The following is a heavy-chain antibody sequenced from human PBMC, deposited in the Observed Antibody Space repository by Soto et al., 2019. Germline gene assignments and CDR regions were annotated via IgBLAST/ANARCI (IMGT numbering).Heavy chain of an antibody. V-gene: IGHV4-4*02. CDR2: IYHSGST. CDR3: ARSFLASRGYGMDV. D-gene: IGHD3-16*01. CDR1: GGSISSSNW. J-gene: IGHJ6*02. Sequence: SETLSLTCAVSGGSISSSNWWSWVRQPPGKGLEWIGEIYHSGSTNYNPSLKSRVAISVDKSKNQFSLKLSSVTAADTAVYYCARSFLASRGYGMDVWGQGTTVTVSS.